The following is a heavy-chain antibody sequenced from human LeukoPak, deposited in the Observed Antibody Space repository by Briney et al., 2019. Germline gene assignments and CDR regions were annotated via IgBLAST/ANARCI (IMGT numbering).Heavy chain of an antibody. D-gene: IGHD3-22*01. V-gene: IGHV1-69*04. CDR2: IIPIFGIA. J-gene: IGHJ4*02. CDR3: ARSVDYYDSSGYLYFDY. Sequence: ASVTVSCKASGGTFSSYAISWVRQAPGQGLEWMGRIIPIFGIANYAQKFQGRVTITADKSTSTAYMELSSLRSEDTAVYYCARSVDYYDSSGYLYFDYWGQGTLVTVSS. CDR1: GGTFSSYA.